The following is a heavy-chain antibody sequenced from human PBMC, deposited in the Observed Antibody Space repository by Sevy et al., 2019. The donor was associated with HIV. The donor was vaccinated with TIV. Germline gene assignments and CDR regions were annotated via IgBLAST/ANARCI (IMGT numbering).Heavy chain of an antibody. CDR2: IYYSGTT. J-gene: IGHJ6*02. CDR1: GGSVSSDTYY. CDR3: ARVGGLTDYGMDV. D-gene: IGHD1-26*01. V-gene: IGHV4-61*01. Sequence: SETLSLTCTVSGGSVSSDTYYWSWIRQPPGKGLECIGYIYYSGTTNYNPSLKSRVTISVDTSKNQFSQKLTSVTAADTALYYCARVGGLTDYGMDVWGQGTTVTVSS.